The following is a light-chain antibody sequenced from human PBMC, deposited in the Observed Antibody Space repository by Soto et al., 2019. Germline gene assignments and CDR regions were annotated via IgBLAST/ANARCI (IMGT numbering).Light chain of an antibody. CDR1: QTFDGC. J-gene: IGKJ1*01. CDR2: KAP. CDR3: QHYNSYSEA. V-gene: IGKV1-5*03. Sequence: DIQMTQSPSTLSGPLGARCTITSRASQTFDGCLACYQQKPGKAPKLRILKAPTVKSGVPSRFSGSGSGTEVTLTISSLQPDDFATYYCQHYNSYSEAFGQGPKVELK.